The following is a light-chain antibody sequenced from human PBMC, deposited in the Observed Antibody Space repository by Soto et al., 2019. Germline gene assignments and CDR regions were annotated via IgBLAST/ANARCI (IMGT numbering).Light chain of an antibody. CDR3: QQYNSWHPKMA. CDR1: QSVSSD. J-gene: IGKJ1*01. Sequence: VVTQSPATLSVFPGETATLSCRASQSVSSDLAWYQQRPGQAPRLLIYGASTRATGIAARFRGSGCGTEFRLTISSLQSEDVATEDCQQYNSWHPKMAFGRGTKVEIK. CDR2: GAS. V-gene: IGKV3-15*01.